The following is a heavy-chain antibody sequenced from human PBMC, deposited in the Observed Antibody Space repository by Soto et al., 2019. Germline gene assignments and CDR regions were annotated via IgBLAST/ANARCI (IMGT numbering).Heavy chain of an antibody. J-gene: IGHJ4*02. CDR2: IKQDGSER. Sequence: EVQLVESGGTLVQPGESLRLSCAASGFTISSYWMSWVRQAPGKGLEWVANIKQDGSERYYMGSVNGRFTISRDNAKHSLYLQMSSLTVEDTAVYYCARWANGYDFGGQGTLVTISS. CDR1: GFTISSYW. V-gene: IGHV3-7*01. D-gene: IGHD5-12*01. CDR3: ARWANGYDF.